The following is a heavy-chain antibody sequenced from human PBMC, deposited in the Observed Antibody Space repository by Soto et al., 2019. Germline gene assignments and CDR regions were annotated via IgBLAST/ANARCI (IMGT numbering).Heavy chain of an antibody. CDR1: GFTFDDYT. V-gene: IGHV3-23*01. Sequence: GGSLRLSCAASGFTFDDYTMHWVRQAPGKGLEWVSAISWSGGSTYYADSVKGRFTISRDNSKNTLYLQMYSLRDEDTAVYYCARGSDETLFDYWGQGTLVTVSS. CDR2: ISWSGGST. J-gene: IGHJ4*02. CDR3: ARGSDETLFDY.